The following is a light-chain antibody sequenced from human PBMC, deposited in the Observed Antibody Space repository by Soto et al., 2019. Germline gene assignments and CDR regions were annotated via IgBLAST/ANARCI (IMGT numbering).Light chain of an antibody. CDR3: QQYNNWPGT. CDR2: GAS. V-gene: IGKV3-15*01. CDR1: ESVSSN. Sequence: EVVMTQSPATLSVSPGEGASLSCRASESVSSNLAWYQQRPGQAPRLLIYGASTRATDTPVRFRGSGSGTEFTLTISSLRSEDFAVYYCQQYNNWPGTFGQGTKVDIK. J-gene: IGKJ1*01.